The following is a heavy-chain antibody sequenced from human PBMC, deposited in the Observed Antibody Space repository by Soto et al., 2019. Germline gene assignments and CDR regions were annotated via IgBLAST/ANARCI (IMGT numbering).Heavy chain of an antibody. V-gene: IGHV3-73*01. CDR1: GFVFKDSS. J-gene: IGHJ4*02. CDR3: TRLISAAQDY. CDR2: IRDRAFSYAT. D-gene: IGHD3-10*01. Sequence: EVLLVESGGGLVQPGGSLKLSCAASGFVFKDSSIHWVRQASGKGLEWVGRIRDRAFSYATAYAASVKGRFTISRDDSTNTAYLQMNSLKTEDTAIYSCTRLISAAQDYWGQGTLVTVSS.